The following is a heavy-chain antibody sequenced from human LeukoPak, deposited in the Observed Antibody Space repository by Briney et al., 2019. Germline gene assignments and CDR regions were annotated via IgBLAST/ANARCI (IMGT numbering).Heavy chain of an antibody. CDR1: GFTFSSYD. J-gene: IGHJ4*02. D-gene: IGHD3-22*01. CDR3: ARAKARYYDSSGPFDY. V-gene: IGHV3-30*04. Sequence: GGSLRLSCAASGFTFSSYDMNWVRQAPGKGLEWVAVISYDGSNKYYADSVKGRFTISRDNSKNTLYLQMNSLRAEDTAVYYCARAKARYYDSSGPFDYWGQGTLVTVSS. CDR2: ISYDGSNK.